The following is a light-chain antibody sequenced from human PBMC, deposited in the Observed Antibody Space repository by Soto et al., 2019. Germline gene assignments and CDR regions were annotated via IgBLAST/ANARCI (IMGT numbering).Light chain of an antibody. Sequence: QSVLTQPPSVSGAPGQRVTISCTGSSSNIGAGYDVHWYQQLPGTAPKLLIYGNSNRPSGVPDRFSGSKSGTSASLAITGLQAQAEADYYCQSYDSSLIGVVFGGGTKLTVL. CDR3: QSYDSSLIGVV. V-gene: IGLV1-40*01. CDR2: GNS. CDR1: SSNIGAGYD. J-gene: IGLJ2*01.